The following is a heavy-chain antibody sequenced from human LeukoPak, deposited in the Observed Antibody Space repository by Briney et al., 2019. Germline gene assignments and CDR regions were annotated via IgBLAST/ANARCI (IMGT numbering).Heavy chain of an antibody. CDR1: VYTFTAYY. V-gene: IGHV1-2*02. CDR3: ARDDYGDYKYYFDY. D-gene: IGHD4-17*01. Sequence: ASLKVSCKASVYTFTAYYMHWVRQAPRQGLEWMGWINPHSGGTNYAQKFQGRVTMTRDTSISTAYMEWSRLRSDDTAVYYCARDDYGDYKYYFDYWGRGTLVTVSS. J-gene: IGHJ4*02. CDR2: INPHSGGT.